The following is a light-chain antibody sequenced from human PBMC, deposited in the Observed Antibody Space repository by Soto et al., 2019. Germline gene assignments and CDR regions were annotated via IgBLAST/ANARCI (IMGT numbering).Light chain of an antibody. V-gene: IGKV3-15*01. CDR1: ESLSSGY. CDR2: GVS. CDR3: QQYSQWPLT. J-gene: IGKJ4*01. Sequence: EIVLTQSPGTLSLSPGQRATLSCRASESLSSGYLAWYQQKPGQAPRLLMYGVSTRATGIPARFGGSGSATEFTLTISSLQSEDFAVYYCQQYSQWPLTFGGGTKVDIK.